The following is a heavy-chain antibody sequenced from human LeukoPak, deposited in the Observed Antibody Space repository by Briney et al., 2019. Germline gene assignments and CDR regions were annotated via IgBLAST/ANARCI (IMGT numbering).Heavy chain of an antibody. V-gene: IGHV4-39*01. D-gene: IGHD4-17*01. CDR3: ARHDYDYGEPGAFDY. J-gene: IGHJ4*02. Sequence: SETLSLTCTVSGGSISSSSYYWGWIRQPPGKGLEWIGSIYYSGSTYYNPSLKSRVTISVDTSKNQFSLKLSSVTAADAAVYYCARHDYDYGEPGAFDYWGQGTLVTVSS. CDR1: GGSISSSSYY. CDR2: IYYSGST.